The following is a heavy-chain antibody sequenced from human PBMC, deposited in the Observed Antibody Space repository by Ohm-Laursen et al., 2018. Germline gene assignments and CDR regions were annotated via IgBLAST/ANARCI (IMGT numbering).Heavy chain of an antibody. CDR3: AGRGY. J-gene: IGHJ4*02. V-gene: IGHV4-4*07. Sequence: SETLSLTCTISGDAISSYYWSWIRQPAGKGLEWIGRINISGNNYNPPLKSRVTMSVDTSKNQYSLNLSSVTAADTAVYYCAGRGYWGQGTLVTVSS. CDR1: GDAISSYY. CDR2: INISGN. D-gene: IGHD1-26*01.